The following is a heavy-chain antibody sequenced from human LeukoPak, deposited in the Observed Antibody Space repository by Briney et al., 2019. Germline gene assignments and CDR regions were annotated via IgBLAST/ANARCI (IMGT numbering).Heavy chain of an antibody. V-gene: IGHV3-74*01. Sequence: GGSLRLSCAASGFTFSSYWMHWVRHAPGKGLVWVSRINSDGSSTSYADSVKGRFTISRDNAKNTLYLQMNSLRAEDTAVYYCVTMVRGVTLDYWGQGTLVTVSS. D-gene: IGHD3-10*01. CDR3: VTMVRGVTLDY. CDR1: GFTFSSYW. J-gene: IGHJ4*02. CDR2: INSDGSST.